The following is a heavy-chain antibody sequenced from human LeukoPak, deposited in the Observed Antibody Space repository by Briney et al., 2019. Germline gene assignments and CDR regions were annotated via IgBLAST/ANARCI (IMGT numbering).Heavy chain of an antibody. CDR3: AKAVGGLLTYGMDV. V-gene: IGHV3-43*01. Sequence: GGSLRLSCAASGFTFSSYAMSWVRQAPGKGLEWVSLISWDGGSTYYADSVKGRFTISRDNNKNSLYLQMNSLRTEDTALYYCAKAVGGLLTYGMDVWGQGTTVTVSS. CDR1: GFTFSSYA. D-gene: IGHD3-16*01. J-gene: IGHJ6*02. CDR2: ISWDGGST.